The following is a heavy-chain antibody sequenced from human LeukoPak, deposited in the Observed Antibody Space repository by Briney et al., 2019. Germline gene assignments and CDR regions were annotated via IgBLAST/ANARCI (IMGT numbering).Heavy chain of an antibody. V-gene: IGHV3-23*01. J-gene: IGHJ4*02. CDR2: ISGSGGST. Sequence: GGSLRLSCAASGFTFSSYAMSWVRQAPGKGLEWVSAISGSGGSTYYADSVKGRFTISRDNSKNTLYLQMDSLRAEDPAVYYCASRNSSGWYWYFDYWGQGTLVTVSS. CDR3: ASRNSSGWYWYFDY. CDR1: GFTFSSYA. D-gene: IGHD6-19*01.